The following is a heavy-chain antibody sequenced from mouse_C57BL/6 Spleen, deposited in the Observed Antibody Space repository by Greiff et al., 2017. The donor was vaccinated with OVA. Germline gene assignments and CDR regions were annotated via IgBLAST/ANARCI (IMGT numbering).Heavy chain of an antibody. CDR3: ARGNYGSSYGYFDV. D-gene: IGHD1-1*01. CDR1: GYTFTSYW. J-gene: IGHJ1*03. Sequence: QVQLKQPGAELVMPGASVKLSCKASGYTFTSYWMHWVKQRPGQGLEWIGEIDPSDSYTNYNQKFKGKSTLTVDKSSSTAYMQLSSLTSEDSAVYYCARGNYGSSYGYFDVWGTGTTVTVSS. V-gene: IGHV1-69*01. CDR2: IDPSDSYT.